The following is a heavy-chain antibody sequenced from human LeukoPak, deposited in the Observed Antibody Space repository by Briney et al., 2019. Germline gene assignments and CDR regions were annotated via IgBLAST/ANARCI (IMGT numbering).Heavy chain of an antibody. J-gene: IGHJ4*02. CDR3: ARHLVGRYFDWLLYFDY. CDR1: GRSISSSRYY. D-gene: IGHD3-9*01. V-gene: IGHV4-39*01. Sequence: SETLSLTCTVSGRSISSSRYYWGWIRQPPGKGLEWFGSIYYSGSPYYNPSLKSRVTISVDTSKNQFSLKLSSVTAADTAVYYCARHLVGRYFDWLLYFDYWGQGTLVTVSS. CDR2: IYYSGSP.